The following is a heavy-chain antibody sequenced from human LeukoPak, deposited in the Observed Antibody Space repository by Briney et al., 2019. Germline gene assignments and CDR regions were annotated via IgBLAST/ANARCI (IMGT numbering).Heavy chain of an antibody. CDR1: GLTFSNFA. V-gene: IGHV3-23*01. D-gene: IGHD3-22*01. CDR3: AKCKSPRGYYFYCWGYPYVAYFDF. J-gene: IGHJ4*02. Sequence: GGSLRLSCAASGLTFSNFAMSWVRQAPGKGLEWVSGISGSGASTYHADSVKGRFTISRDNSKNTLYLQMNSLRAEDTAVYYFAKCKSPRGYYFYCWGYPYVAYFDFLGQGTLVTVSS. CDR2: ISGSGAST.